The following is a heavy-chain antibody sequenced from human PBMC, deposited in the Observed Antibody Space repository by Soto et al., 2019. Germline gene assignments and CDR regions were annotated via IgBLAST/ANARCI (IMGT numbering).Heavy chain of an antibody. J-gene: IGHJ4*02. D-gene: IGHD2-15*01. Sequence: GSLRLSCAASGFAFSSYAMNWVRQSPGKGLEWVSSVSGSGRTTYHADSVKGRFTISKDNSKNTLFLQMNTLRVEDTAVYYCARGAVAAGDFDYWGQGTLVTVSS. CDR3: ARGAVAAGDFDY. CDR1: GFAFSSYA. CDR2: VSGSGRTT. V-gene: IGHV3-23*01.